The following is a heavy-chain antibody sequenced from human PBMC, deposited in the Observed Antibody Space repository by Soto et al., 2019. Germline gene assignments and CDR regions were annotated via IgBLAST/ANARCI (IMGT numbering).Heavy chain of an antibody. V-gene: IGHV4-39*01. CDR3: ARRVRYYYDSSGPDY. CDR2: IYYSGST. D-gene: IGHD3-22*01. J-gene: IGHJ4*02. Sequence: QLQLQESGPGLVKPSETLSLTCTVSGGSISSSSYYWGWIRQPPGKGLEWIGSIYYSGSTYYNPSLKSRVTISVDTSKNQFSLKLSSVTAADTAVYYCARRVRYYYDSSGPDYWGQGALVTVSS. CDR1: GGSISSSSYY.